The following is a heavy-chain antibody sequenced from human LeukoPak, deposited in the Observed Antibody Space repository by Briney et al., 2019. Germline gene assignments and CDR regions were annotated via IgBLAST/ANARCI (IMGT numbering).Heavy chain of an antibody. Sequence: GGSLRLSCEASGFTFSSYEMSWVRQAPGKGLEWVPYISIGGDTIHYADSVKGRFTISRDNAKKSLYLQMNSLRAEDTAVYYCARPLGYSGSGSYYAYWGQGTLVTVSA. J-gene: IGHJ4*02. CDR2: ISIGGDTI. V-gene: IGHV3-48*03. CDR3: ARPLGYSGSGSYYAY. CDR1: GFTFSSYE. D-gene: IGHD3-10*01.